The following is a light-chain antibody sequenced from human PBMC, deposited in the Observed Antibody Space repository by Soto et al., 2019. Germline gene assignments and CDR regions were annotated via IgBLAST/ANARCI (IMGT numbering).Light chain of an antibody. CDR2: GAS. CDR3: QQSGSSPIT. CDR1: QSVSSSY. Sequence: EIVLTQSPGTLSLSPGESSTLSSRASQSVSSSYLAWYQQTPGQAPSLLIYGASSRATGIPDRFSGSGSGTDFTLTISRLEPEDFAVYYCQQSGSSPITFGQGTRLEIK. V-gene: IGKV3-20*01. J-gene: IGKJ5*01.